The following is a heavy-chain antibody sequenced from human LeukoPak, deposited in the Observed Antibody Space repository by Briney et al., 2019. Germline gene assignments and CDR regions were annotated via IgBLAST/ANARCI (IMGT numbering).Heavy chain of an antibody. Sequence: PGGSLRLSCAASGSTFSSYGMHWVRQAPGKGLEWVAVIWYDGSNKYYADSVKGRFTISRDNSKNTLYLQMNSLRAEDTAVYYCAREGLGYCSSTSCRDLDYWGQGTLVTVSS. CDR3: AREGLGYCSSTSCRDLDY. J-gene: IGHJ4*02. CDR1: GSTFSSYG. CDR2: IWYDGSNK. D-gene: IGHD2-2*01. V-gene: IGHV3-33*01.